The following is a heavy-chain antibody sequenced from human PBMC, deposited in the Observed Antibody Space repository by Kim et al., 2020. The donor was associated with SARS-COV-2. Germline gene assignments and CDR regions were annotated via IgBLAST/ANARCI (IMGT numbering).Heavy chain of an antibody. CDR2: T. Sequence: TYYNPSLKSRVTIAVDTSKNQCSLKLSSVTAADTAVYYCARLHSSSWPDYWGQGTLVTVSS. V-gene: IGHV4-39*07. D-gene: IGHD6-13*01. CDR3: ARLHSSSWPDY. J-gene: IGHJ4*02.